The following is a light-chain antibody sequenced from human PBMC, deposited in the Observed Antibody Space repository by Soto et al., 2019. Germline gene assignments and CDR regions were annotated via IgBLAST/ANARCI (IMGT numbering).Light chain of an antibody. CDR1: QSISSY. V-gene: IGKV1-39*01. CDR3: QQSASTPRT. CDR2: AAS. J-gene: IGKJ1*01. Sequence: DIQMTQSPSSLSASVGERVTITCRASQSISSYLNWYQQKPGKAPKLLIYAASSLQSGVPSRFSGSGSGTDFTLTISSLQPEDFATYYCQQSASTPRTFGQGTKVEIK.